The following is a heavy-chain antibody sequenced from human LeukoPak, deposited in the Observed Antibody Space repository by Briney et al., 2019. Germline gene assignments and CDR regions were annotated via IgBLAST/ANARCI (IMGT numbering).Heavy chain of an antibody. Sequence: PSETLSLTCTVSGGSISSYYWSWIRQPPGKGLEWIGYIYYSGSTNYNPSLKSRVTISVDTSKNQFSLKLSSVTAADTAVYYCARGRLPEEDDCYSYWGQGTLVTVSS. J-gene: IGHJ4*02. V-gene: IGHV4-59*01. D-gene: IGHD2-21*02. CDR1: GGSISSYY. CDR2: IYYSGST. CDR3: ARGRLPEEDDCYSY.